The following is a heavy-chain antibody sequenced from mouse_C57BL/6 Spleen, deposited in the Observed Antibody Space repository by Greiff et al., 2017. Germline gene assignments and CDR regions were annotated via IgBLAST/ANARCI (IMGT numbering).Heavy chain of an antibody. CDR2: INPSNGGT. Sequence: QVQLQQPGTELVKPGASVKLSCKASGYTFTSYWMHWVKQRPGQGLEWIGNINPSNGGTNYNEKFKSKATLTVDKSSSTAYLQLSSLTSEDSAVYYCASERTAQATYYAMDYWGQGTSVTVSS. CDR3: ASERTAQATYYAMDY. D-gene: IGHD3-2*02. CDR1: GYTFTSYW. J-gene: IGHJ4*01. V-gene: IGHV1-53*01.